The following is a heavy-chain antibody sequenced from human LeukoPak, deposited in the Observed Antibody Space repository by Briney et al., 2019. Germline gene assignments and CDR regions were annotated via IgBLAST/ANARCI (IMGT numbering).Heavy chain of an antibody. J-gene: IGHJ5*02. CDR1: GYTFTSYG. CDR3: ARIGYDSQGNWFDP. D-gene: IGHD3-22*01. Sequence: ASVKVSCKASGYTFTSYGISWVRQAPGQGLEWMGRINPNSGGTNYAQKFQGRVTMTRDTSISTAYMELSRLRSDDTAVYYCARIGYDSQGNWFDPWGQGTLVTVSS. V-gene: IGHV1-2*06. CDR2: INPNSGGT.